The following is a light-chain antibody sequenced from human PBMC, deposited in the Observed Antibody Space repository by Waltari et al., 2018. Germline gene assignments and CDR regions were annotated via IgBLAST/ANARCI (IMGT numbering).Light chain of an antibody. CDR1: QDISTS. CDR3: QQGDTSPPT. CDR2: HSS. Sequence: EIHMTQSPSSVSASVGDRVSISCRASQDISTSLAWYQQKSRKAPSLLIYHSSTLQSGVPSRFSGAGTGTDFTLTINNLHPEDFATYCCQQGDTSPPTFGPGTKVELK. J-gene: IGKJ1*01. V-gene: IGKV1-12*01.